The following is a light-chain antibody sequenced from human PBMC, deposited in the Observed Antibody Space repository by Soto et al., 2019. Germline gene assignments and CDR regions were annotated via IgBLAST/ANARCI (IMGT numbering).Light chain of an antibody. J-gene: IGKJ1*01. CDR3: QQSYSTPQT. Sequence: DIQMTQSPSSLSASVGDRVTITCRASQSISSYLNWYQQKPGKATKLLIYAASSLQSGVPSRFSGSGSGTDFTLTISSRQPEDFATYYCQQSYSTPQTFGQGTKVEIK. V-gene: IGKV1-39*01. CDR1: QSISSY. CDR2: AAS.